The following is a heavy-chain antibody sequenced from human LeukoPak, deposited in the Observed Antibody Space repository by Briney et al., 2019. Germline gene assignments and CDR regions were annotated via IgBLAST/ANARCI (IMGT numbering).Heavy chain of an antibody. Sequence: GGSLRLSCAASGFTFSSYSMNWVRQAPGKGLEWVSSISSSSSSYIYYADSVKGRFTISRDNAKNSLYLQMNSLRAEDTAVYYCARDYGIAAAGTNDYWGQGTLVTVSS. J-gene: IGHJ4*02. CDR2: ISSSSSSYI. D-gene: IGHD6-13*01. CDR1: GFTFSSYS. CDR3: ARDYGIAAAGTNDY. V-gene: IGHV3-21*01.